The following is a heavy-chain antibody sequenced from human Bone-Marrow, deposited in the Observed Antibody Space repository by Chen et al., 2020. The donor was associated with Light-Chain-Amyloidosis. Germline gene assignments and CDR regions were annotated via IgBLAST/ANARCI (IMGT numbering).Heavy chain of an antibody. CDR1: GFAFSSYA. J-gene: IGHJ3*02. V-gene: IGHV3-23*01. CDR3: AKDISYDDILPGYPADAFDI. CDR2: ISGSGGSR. D-gene: IGHD3-9*01. Sequence: GFAFSSYAMSWVRQAPGKGLEWVSTISGSGGSRYYGDSVKGRLTISRDNSKNALFLQMNSLRAEVTAVYYCAKDISYDDILPGYPADAFDIWGQGTMVTVSS.